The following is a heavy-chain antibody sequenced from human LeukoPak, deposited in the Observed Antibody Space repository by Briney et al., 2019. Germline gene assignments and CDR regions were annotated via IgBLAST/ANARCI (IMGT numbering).Heavy chain of an antibody. CDR1: GFTFSSYA. J-gene: IGHJ6*02. CDR3: AKRRGYGDYAPWGMDV. CDR2: ISGSGGST. V-gene: IGHV3-23*01. Sequence: GGSLRLSCAASGFTFSSYAMSWVRQAPGKELEWVSAISGSGGSTYYADSVKGRFTISRDNSKNTLYLQMNSLRAEDTAVYYCAKRRGYGDYAPWGMDVWGQGTTVTVSS. D-gene: IGHD4-17*01.